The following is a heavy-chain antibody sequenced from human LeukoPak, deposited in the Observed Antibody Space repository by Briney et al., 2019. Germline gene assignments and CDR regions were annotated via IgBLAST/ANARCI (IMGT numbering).Heavy chain of an antibody. CDR2: IIPIFGTA. CDR3: ARGLLAAGPSPSWFDP. J-gene: IGHJ5*02. CDR1: GGTFSSYA. V-gene: IGHV1-69*13. Sequence: SVKVSCKASGGTFSSYAISWVRQAPGQGLEWMEGIIPIFGTANYAQKFQGRVTITADESTSTAYMELSSLRSEDTAVYYCARGLLAAGPSPSWFDPWGQGTLVTVSS. D-gene: IGHD6-13*01.